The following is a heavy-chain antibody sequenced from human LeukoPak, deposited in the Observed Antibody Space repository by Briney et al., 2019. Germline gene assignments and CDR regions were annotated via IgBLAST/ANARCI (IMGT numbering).Heavy chain of an antibody. V-gene: IGHV3-53*01. CDR2: IYSGGST. D-gene: IGHD2-2*01. CDR3: ARDLGYCSSTSCYMTDY. Sequence: PGESLRLSCAASGFTFSSYSMNWVRQAPGKGLEWVSVIYSGGSTYYADSVKGRFTISRDNSKNTLYLQMNSLRAEDTAVYYCARDLGYCSSTSCYMTDYWGQGTLVTVSS. CDR1: GFTFSSYS. J-gene: IGHJ4*02.